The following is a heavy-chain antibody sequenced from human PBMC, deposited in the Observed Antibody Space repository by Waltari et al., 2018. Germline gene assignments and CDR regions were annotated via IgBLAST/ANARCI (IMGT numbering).Heavy chain of an antibody. CDR2: ISYDGSKT. Sequence: QVQLVESGGGAVQPGRSLRLSCAASGFPFRHYGMHWVRQAPGKGLEWVALISYDGSKTDYGASVKGRFTISRDDSHNTLYLQMHSLRPEDTAVYFCAKDLDTETTTLSDWGQGTLVTASA. V-gene: IGHV3-30*18. CDR1: GFPFRHYG. J-gene: IGHJ4*02. CDR3: AKDLDTETTTLSD. D-gene: IGHD1-1*01.